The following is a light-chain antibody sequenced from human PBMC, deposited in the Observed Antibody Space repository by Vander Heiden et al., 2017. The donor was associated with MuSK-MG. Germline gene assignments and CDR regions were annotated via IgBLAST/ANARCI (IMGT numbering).Light chain of an antibody. V-gene: IGLV7-43*01. Sequence: QTVVTQEPSLTVSPGGTVTLTCASSTGAVTSGYYPNWFQQKPGQAPRARSYSTSNKHSWTPARFSGSLLGGKAALTLSGVQPEDEAEYYCLLYYGGAQRVFGGGTKLTVL. CDR2: STS. J-gene: IGLJ2*01. CDR3: LLYYGGAQRV. CDR1: TGAVTSGYY.